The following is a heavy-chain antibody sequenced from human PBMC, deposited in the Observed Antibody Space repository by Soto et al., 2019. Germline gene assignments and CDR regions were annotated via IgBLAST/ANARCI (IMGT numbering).Heavy chain of an antibody. CDR2: ISYDGSNK. Sequence: QVQLVESGGGVVQPGRSLRLSCAASGFTFSSYAMHWVRQAPGKGLEWVAVISYDGSNKYYADSVKGRFTISRDNSKNTLYLQMNSLRAEDTAVYYCARDGQYSYGTFDYWGQGTLFTVSS. D-gene: IGHD5-18*01. V-gene: IGHV3-30-3*01. J-gene: IGHJ4*02. CDR3: ARDGQYSYGTFDY. CDR1: GFTFSSYA.